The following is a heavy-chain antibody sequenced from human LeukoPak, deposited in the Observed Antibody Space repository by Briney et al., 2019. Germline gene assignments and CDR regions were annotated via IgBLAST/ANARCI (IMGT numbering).Heavy chain of an antibody. CDR2: IYYSGIT. CDR1: GGSISNSNSF. D-gene: IGHD5/OR15-5a*01. V-gene: IGHV4-39*01. Sequence: PSETLSFTCTVSGGSISNSNSFWAWIRQPPGKGLEWIGTIYYSGITHYSPSLKSRVTISVDTSKNQFSLKLSSVTATDTALYYCARRVYGTSQYYWGQGTLVTVSS. CDR3: ARRVYGTSQYY. J-gene: IGHJ4*02.